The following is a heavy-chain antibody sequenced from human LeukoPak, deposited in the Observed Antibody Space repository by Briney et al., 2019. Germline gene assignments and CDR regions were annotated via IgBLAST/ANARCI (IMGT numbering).Heavy chain of an antibody. CDR1: GGSSFAVY. V-gene: IGHV4-34*01. CDR2: INHSGST. J-gene: IGHJ6*03. Sequence: SETPSLTSAVYGGSSFAVYWCWIRQPPGRGLEWIGEINHSGSTNDNPSLKSRVTISADTSKNQCSLKLSSVTAADTAVYYCASVIFKAMDVWGKGTTVPVSS. D-gene: IGHD3/OR15-3a*01. CDR3: ASVIFKAMDV.